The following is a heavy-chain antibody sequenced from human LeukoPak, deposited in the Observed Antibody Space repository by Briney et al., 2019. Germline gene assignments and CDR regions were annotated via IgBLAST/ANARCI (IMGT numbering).Heavy chain of an antibody. CDR1: GYGVTSYG. CDR2: IYPGDSDT. J-gene: IGHJ4*02. CDR3: ATSSGDRGSYSGDY. V-gene: IGHV5-51*01. Sequence: GESRQISCQGSGYGVTSYGIGWVRPGPGKGLEWRGIIYPGDSDTRYSPSFQGQVTISADKSISTAYLQWSSLKASDTAMYYCATSSGDRGSYSGDYWGQGTLVTVSS. D-gene: IGHD1-26*01.